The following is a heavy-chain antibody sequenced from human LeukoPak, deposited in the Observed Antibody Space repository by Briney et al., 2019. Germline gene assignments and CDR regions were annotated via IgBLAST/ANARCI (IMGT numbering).Heavy chain of an antibody. CDR1: GYSFSAGA. CDR3: ARGLYDFRESSPYDY. J-gene: IGHJ4*02. D-gene: IGHD2/OR15-2a*01. CDR2: STGSGGRT. Sequence: AGSLTLPYTASGYSFSAGAWRRVRQAAQKGHPCVSSSTGSGGRTYYADSVKGRFTISRDNSKNTLYLQMNSLRAEDTAVYYCARGLYDFRESSPYDYWGQGTLVTVSS. V-gene: IGHV3-23*01.